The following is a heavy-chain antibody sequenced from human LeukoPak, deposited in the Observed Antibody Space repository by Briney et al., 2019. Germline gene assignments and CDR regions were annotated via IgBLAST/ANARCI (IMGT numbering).Heavy chain of an antibody. CDR1: GFTFSTAW. Sequence: PVGSLRISCAASGFTFSTAWMSWVRQAPGRGLEWVGRIKSKNVGGTTEFTAPVKGRFTISRDDSKNTVYLQMNSLRTEDTAVYYCITEYYGSAMYWGQGAMVTVSS. J-gene: IGHJ4*02. V-gene: IGHV3-15*01. CDR2: IKSKNVGGTT. CDR3: ITEYYGSAMY. D-gene: IGHD3-10*01.